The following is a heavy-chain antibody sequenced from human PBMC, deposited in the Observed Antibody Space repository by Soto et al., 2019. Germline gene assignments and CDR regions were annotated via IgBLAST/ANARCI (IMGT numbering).Heavy chain of an antibody. CDR2: IGSRGRDT. Sequence: GGSLRLSCAVSGFTINSHAMGWVRQAPGKGLEWVPAIGSRGRDTYYADSVKGRFTISRDNSKNTVSLQMNSLRAEDTAVYYCAILGGTYYAFDFWGQGTLVTVSS. D-gene: IGHD1-26*01. V-gene: IGHV3-23*01. J-gene: IGHJ3*01. CDR1: GFTINSHA. CDR3: AILGGTYYAFDF.